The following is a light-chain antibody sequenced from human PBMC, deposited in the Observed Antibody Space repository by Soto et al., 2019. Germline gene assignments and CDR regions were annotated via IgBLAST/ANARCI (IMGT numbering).Light chain of an antibody. CDR2: DVS. CDR3: SSYTSSAANV. V-gene: IGLV2-14*03. J-gene: IGLJ1*01. CDR1: RSDVGGYDY. Sequence: QSALTQPASVSGSPGQSITISCTGDRSDVGGYDYVSWYQHHPGKAPQLMIYDVSNRPSGVSNRFSGSKSGNTASLTISGLQAEDEADYYCSSYTSSAANVFGTGTKLTVL.